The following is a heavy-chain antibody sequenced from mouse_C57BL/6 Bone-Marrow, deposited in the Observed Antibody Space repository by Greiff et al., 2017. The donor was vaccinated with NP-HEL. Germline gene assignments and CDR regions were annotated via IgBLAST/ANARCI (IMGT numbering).Heavy chain of an antibody. Sequence: VQLKESGPGLVKPSQSLSLTCSVTGYSITSGYYWNWIRQFPGNKLEWMGYISYDGSNNYNPSLKNRISITRDTSKNQFFLKLNSVTTEDTATYYCARGWYGEGYWGQGTTLTVSS. CDR1: GYSITSGYY. CDR2: ISYDGSN. J-gene: IGHJ2*01. V-gene: IGHV3-6*01. CDR3: ARGWYGEGY. D-gene: IGHD1-2*01.